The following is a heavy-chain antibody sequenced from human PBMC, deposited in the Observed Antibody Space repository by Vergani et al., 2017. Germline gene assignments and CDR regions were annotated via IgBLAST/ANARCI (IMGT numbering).Heavy chain of an antibody. CDR2: INPNIGGT. D-gene: IGHD6-6*01. CDR3: ARGWDSSCWFDP. CDR1: GYTFTGYY. V-gene: IGHV1-2*02. J-gene: IGHJ5*02. Sequence: QVQLVQSGAEVKKPGASVKVSCKASGYTFTGYYMHWVRQAPGQGLEWMGWINPNIGGTNYAQKFQGRVTMTRDTSISTAYMALSRLRSDDTAVYYCARGWDSSCWFDPWGQGTLVTVSS.